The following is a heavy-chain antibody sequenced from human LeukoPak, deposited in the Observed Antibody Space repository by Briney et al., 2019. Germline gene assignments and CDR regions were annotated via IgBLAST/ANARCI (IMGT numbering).Heavy chain of an antibody. D-gene: IGHD3-10*01. Sequence: PGRSLRLSCAASGFTFSSYGMHWVRQAPGKGLEWVAVIWYDGSNKYYADSVKGRFTISRDNSKNTLYLQMNSLRAEDTAVYYCANWLYGSGSYFPFDYWGQGTLVTVSS. J-gene: IGHJ4*02. CDR3: ANWLYGSGSYFPFDY. V-gene: IGHV3-33*06. CDR1: GFTFSSYG. CDR2: IWYDGSNK.